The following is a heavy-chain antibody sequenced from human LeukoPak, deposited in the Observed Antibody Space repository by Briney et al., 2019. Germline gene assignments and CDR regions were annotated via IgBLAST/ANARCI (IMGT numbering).Heavy chain of an antibody. CDR3: VNTGGHCSTPTCSHH. D-gene: IGHD2-15*01. Sequence: GGSLRLSCVASGFTFSTYSLTWVRQAPGRGLEWVSSISSTSTYIFYADSVKGRFTISRDNAKKSLYLLMNSLRSEDTAVYYCVNTGGHCSTPTCSHHWGQGTLVTVSS. CDR1: GFTFSTYS. J-gene: IGHJ4*02. V-gene: IGHV3-21*01. CDR2: ISSTSTYI.